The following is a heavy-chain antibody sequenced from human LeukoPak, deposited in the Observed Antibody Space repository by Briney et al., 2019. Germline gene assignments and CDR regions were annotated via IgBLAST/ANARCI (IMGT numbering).Heavy chain of an antibody. V-gene: IGHV1-3*01. CDR1: GYTFTSYA. Sequence: ASVKVSCKASGYTFTSYAMHWVRQAPGQRLEWMGWINVGNGNTKYSQKFQGRVTMTRDTSISTAYMELSRLRSDDTAVYYCARSRIAAALGYYYYMDVWGKGTTVTVSS. CDR2: INVGNGNT. J-gene: IGHJ6*03. CDR3: ARSRIAAALGYYYYMDV. D-gene: IGHD6-13*01.